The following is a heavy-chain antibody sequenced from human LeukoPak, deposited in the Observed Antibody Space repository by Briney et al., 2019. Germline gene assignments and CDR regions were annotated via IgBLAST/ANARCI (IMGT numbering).Heavy chain of an antibody. CDR3: ARGIYSGYDAPDY. J-gene: IGHJ4*02. V-gene: IGHV3-21*01. CDR2: ISSSSSYI. D-gene: IGHD5-12*01. CDR1: GFTFSGCS. Sequence: PGGSLRLSCAASGFTFSGCSMNWVRQAPGKGLEWVSSISSSSSYIYYADSVKGRFTISRDNAKNSLYLQMNGLRAEDTAVYYCARGIYSGYDAPDYWGQGTLVTVSS.